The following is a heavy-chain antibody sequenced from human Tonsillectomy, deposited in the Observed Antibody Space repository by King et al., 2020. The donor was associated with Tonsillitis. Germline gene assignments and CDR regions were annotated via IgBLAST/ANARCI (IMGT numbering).Heavy chain of an antibody. CDR2: MNPNSGNA. CDR3: ARIGDCSSSSCYSAFDI. J-gene: IGHJ3*02. V-gene: IGHV1-8*01. CDR1: GYTFPSHD. D-gene: IGHD2-15*01. Sequence: QLVQSGAEVKKPGASVKVSCKASGYTFPSHDINWVRQATGQGLEWMGWMNPNSGNAGYAQKFQGRVTMTRDTSIGTAYMELSSLRSEDTAVYFCARIGDCSSSSCYSAFDIWGQGTMVAVSS.